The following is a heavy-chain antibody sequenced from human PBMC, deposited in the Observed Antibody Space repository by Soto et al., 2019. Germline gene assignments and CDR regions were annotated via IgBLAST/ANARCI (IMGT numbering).Heavy chain of an antibody. J-gene: IGHJ5*02. CDR2: IYYSGST. D-gene: IGHD3-10*01. CDR3: ARRIIWFGELSVWFDP. V-gene: IGHV4-39*01. CDR1: GGSISSSSYY. Sequence: PSETLSLTCTVSGGSISSSSYYWGWIRQPPGKGLEWIGSIYYSGSTYYNPSLKSRVTISVDTSKNQFSLKLSTVTAADMAVYYCARRIIWFGELSVWFDPWGQGTLVTVSS.